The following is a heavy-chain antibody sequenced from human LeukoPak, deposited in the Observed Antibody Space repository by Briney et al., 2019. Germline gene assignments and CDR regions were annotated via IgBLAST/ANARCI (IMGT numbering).Heavy chain of an antibody. D-gene: IGHD6-13*01. CDR3: ASTAAAADLYYYYGMDV. Sequence: PSETLSLTCTVSGGSISSYYWSWIRQPPGKVLEWIGYIYYSGSTNYNPSLKSRVTISVDTSKNQFSLKLSSVTAADTPVYYCASTAAAADLYYYYGMDVWGQGTTVTVSS. J-gene: IGHJ6*02. CDR2: IYYSGST. V-gene: IGHV4-59*08. CDR1: GGSISSYY.